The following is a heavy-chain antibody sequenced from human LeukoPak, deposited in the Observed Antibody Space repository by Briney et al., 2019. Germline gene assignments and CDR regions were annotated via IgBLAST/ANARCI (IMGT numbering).Heavy chain of an antibody. CDR1: GFTFSSYA. J-gene: IGHJ4*02. CDR3: AKDLGGYCSGGSCYHSY. D-gene: IGHD2-15*01. Sequence: GGSLRLSCAASGFTFSSYAMSWVRQAPGKGLEWVSAISGSGGSTYYADSVKGRFTISRDNSKNTLYLQTNSLRAEDTAVYYCAKDLGGYCSGGSCYHSYWGQGTLVTVSS. CDR2: ISGSGGST. V-gene: IGHV3-23*01.